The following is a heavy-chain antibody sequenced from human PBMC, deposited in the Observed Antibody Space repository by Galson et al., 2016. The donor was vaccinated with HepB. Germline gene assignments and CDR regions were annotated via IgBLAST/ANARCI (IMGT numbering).Heavy chain of an antibody. J-gene: IGHJ5*02. CDR2: IRDIGNSYAT. CDR1: GFTFSESG. Sequence: SLRLSCAASGFTFSESGIHWVRQASGKGLEWICRIRDIGNSYATAYAASVEGRFTISRDDSKNTAYLRMNSLKTEDTAVYYCARFRPLTSHYGNTEQLEHWGQGTLVTVSS. CDR3: ARFRPLTSHYGNTEQLEH. D-gene: IGHD3-10*01. V-gene: IGHV3-73*01.